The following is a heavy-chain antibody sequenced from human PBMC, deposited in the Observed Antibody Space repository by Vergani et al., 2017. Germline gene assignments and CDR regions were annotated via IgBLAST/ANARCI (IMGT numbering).Heavy chain of an antibody. V-gene: IGHV3-30*18. CDR2: ISYDGSNK. CDR3: AKERKRAYYYDSSGYYYPYYFDY. Sequence: QLQLVESGGGVVQPGRSLRLSCAASGFTFSSYGMHWVRQAPGKGLEWVAVISYDGSNKYYADSVKGRFTISRDNSKNTLYLQMNSLRAEDTAVYYCAKERKRAYYYDSSGYYYPYYFDYWGQGTLVTVSS. J-gene: IGHJ4*02. D-gene: IGHD3-22*01. CDR1: GFTFSSYG.